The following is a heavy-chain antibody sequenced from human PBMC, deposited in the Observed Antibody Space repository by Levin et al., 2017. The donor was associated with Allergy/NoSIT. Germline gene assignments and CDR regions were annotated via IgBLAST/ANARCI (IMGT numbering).Heavy chain of an antibody. CDR1: GDSISSHY. Sequence: TPSETLSLTCTVSGDSISSHYWTWIRQPPGKGLEWIGYIYYSGITNYNPSLNSRVTISVDTSKNQFSLKLSSVTAADTAIYHCARVAGGDGYNYLEYWGQGILVTVSS. V-gene: IGHV4-59*11. CDR2: IYYSGIT. J-gene: IGHJ4*02. CDR3: ARVAGGDGYNYLEY. D-gene: IGHD5-24*01.